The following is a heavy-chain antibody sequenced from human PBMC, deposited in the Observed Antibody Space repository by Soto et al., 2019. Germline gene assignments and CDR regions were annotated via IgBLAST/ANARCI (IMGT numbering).Heavy chain of an antibody. CDR1: GFTFSSYA. D-gene: IGHD1-26*01. V-gene: IGHV3-23*01. CDR2: ISGSGGST. Sequence: GGSLRLSCAASGFTFSSYAMSWVRQAPGKGLEWVSGISGSGGSTYYADSVKGRFTISRDNSKNTLFLQMSSLRAEDTAVYYCAKLRGSGSYSNFDYWGQGTLVTVSS. CDR3: AKLRGSGSYSNFDY. J-gene: IGHJ4*02.